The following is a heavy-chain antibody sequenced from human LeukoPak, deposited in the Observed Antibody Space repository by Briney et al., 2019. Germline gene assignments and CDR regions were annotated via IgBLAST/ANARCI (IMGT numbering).Heavy chain of an antibody. CDR2: ISAYNGNT. V-gene: IGHV1-18*01. CDR3: ARDRGITMIVVGLFDY. J-gene: IGHJ4*02. D-gene: IGHD3-22*01. CDR1: GYTFTNYG. Sequence: ASVKVSCKASGYTFTNYGISWVRRAPGQGLEWMGWISAYNGNTNYAQKLQGRVTMTTDTSTSTAYMELRSLRSDDTAVYYCARDRGITMIVVGLFDYWGQRTLVTVSS.